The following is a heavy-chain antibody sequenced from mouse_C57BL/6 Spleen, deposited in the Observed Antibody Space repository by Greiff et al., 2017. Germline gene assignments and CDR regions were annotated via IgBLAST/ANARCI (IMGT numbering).Heavy chain of an antibody. D-gene: IGHD4-1*02. V-gene: IGHV14-4*01. CDR3: TTPQLGRGYFDY. J-gene: IGHJ2*01. Sequence: EVQLQQSGAELVRPGASVKLSCTASGFNIKDDYMHWVKPRPEQGLEWIGWIDPENGDTEYASKFQGKATITADTSSNTAYLQLSSLTSEDTAVYYCTTPQLGRGYFDYWGQGTTLTVSS. CDR1: GFNIKDDY. CDR2: IDPENGDT.